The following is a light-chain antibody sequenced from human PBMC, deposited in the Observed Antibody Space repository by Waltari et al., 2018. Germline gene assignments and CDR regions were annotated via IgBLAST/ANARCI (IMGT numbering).Light chain of an antibody. Sequence: EIVMTQSPATLSVSPGERATLSCRASQSVGSNLAWYQQKPGQAPRLVIDGASTRATGIPARFSGSGSGTEFTLTISSLQSEDFAVYYCQQYSNWPETFGQGTKLEIK. CDR1: QSVGSN. CDR2: GAS. CDR3: QQYSNWPET. J-gene: IGKJ2*01. V-gene: IGKV3-15*01.